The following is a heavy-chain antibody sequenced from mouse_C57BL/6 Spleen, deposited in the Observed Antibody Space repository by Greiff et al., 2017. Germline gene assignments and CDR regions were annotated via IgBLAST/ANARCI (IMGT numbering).Heavy chain of an antibody. CDR3: ARSLDYHGSSPYYFDY. D-gene: IGHD1-1*01. CDR1: GYTFTSYW. Sequence: QVQLQQPGAELVMPGASVKLSCKASGYTFTSYWMPWVKQRPGPGLEWIGEIDPSDSYTNYTQKFKGKSTLTVDKSSSTAYMQLSSLTSEDSSVYNCARSLDYHGSSPYYFDYWGQGTTLTVSS. CDR2: IDPSDSYT. J-gene: IGHJ2*01. V-gene: IGHV1-69*01.